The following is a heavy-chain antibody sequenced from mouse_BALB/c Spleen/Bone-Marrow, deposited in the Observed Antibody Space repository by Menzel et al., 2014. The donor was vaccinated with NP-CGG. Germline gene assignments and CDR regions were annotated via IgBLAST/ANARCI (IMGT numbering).Heavy chain of an antibody. CDR3: ARDQVYYYGSSYGYFDV. V-gene: IGHV5-15*02. J-gene: IGHJ1*01. Sequence: EVMLVESGGGLVQPGGSRKLSCAASGFTFSDYGMAWVRQAPGKGPEWVAFISNLAYSIHYADTVTGRFTISRENAKNTLYLEMSSLRSEDTAMYYCARDQVYYYGSSYGYFDVWGAGTTVTVSS. D-gene: IGHD1-1*01. CDR1: GFTFSDYG. CDR2: ISNLAYSI.